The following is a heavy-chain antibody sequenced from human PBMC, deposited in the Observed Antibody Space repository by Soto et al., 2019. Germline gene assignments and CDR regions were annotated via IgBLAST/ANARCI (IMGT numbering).Heavy chain of an antibody. J-gene: IGHJ6*03. CDR2: ISGSGRTT. V-gene: IGHV3-23*01. D-gene: IGHD3-16*01. CDR1: GFTFGTYA. CDR3: AKFRGPSYSYYYMDV. Sequence: VQLLESGEGLVQPGGSLRLSCAASGFTFGTYAMKWLRQAPGRGLECVSFISGSGRTTYYAESVKGRFTVSRDNSKSTMYLQMNSLRAEDTALYYCAKFRGPSYSYYYMDVWGKGTTVTVSS.